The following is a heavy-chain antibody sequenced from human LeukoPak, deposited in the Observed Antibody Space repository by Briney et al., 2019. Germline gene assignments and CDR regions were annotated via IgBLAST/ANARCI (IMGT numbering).Heavy chain of an antibody. CDR2: INHSGST. Sequence: GSLRLSCAASGFTFSSYSMNWIRQPPGKGLEWIGEINHSGSTNYNPSLKSRVTISVDTSKNQFSLKLSSVTAADTAVYYCARWGWELPFDYWGQGTLVTVSS. CDR3: ARWGWELPFDY. V-gene: IGHV4-34*01. J-gene: IGHJ4*02. D-gene: IGHD2-15*01. CDR1: GFTFSSYS.